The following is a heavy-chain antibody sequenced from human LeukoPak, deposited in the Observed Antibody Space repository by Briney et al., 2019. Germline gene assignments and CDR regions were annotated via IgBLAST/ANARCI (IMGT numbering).Heavy chain of an antibody. CDR3: ARGRNNYYYYMDV. CDR1: GYTFTSYA. V-gene: IGHV1-8*03. Sequence: RASVKVSCKASGYTFTSYAMNWVRQAPGQGLEWMGWMNPNSGNTGYARKFQGRVTITRNTSISTAYMELSSLRSEDAAVYYCARGRNNYYYYMDVWGKGTTVTVSS. J-gene: IGHJ6*03. D-gene: IGHD2/OR15-2a*01. CDR2: MNPNSGNT.